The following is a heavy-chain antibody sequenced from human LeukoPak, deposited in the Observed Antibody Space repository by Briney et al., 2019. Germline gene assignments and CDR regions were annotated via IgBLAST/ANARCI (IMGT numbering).Heavy chain of an antibody. V-gene: IGHV3-15*01. CDR3: TIHSTGYSSSWYYYYMDV. Sequence: GGSLRLSCAASGFTFSNAWMSWVRQAPGKGLEWVGRIKSKTDGGTTDYAAPVKGRFTISRDDSKNTLYLQMNSLKTEDTAVYYCTIHSTGYSSSWYYYYMDVWGKGTTVTVSS. CDR2: IKSKTDGGTT. D-gene: IGHD6-13*01. CDR1: GFTFSNAW. J-gene: IGHJ6*03.